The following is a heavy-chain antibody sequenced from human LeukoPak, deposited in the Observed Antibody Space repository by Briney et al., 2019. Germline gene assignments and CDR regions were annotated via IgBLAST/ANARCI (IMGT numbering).Heavy chain of an antibody. V-gene: IGHV1-18*04. J-gene: IGHJ4*02. CDR2: ISAYNGNT. CDR1: GYTFTGYY. D-gene: IGHD1-7*01. Sequence: ASVKVSCKASGYTFTGYYMHWVRQAPGQGLEWMGWISAYNGNTNYAQKLQGRVTMTTDTSTSTAYMELRSLRSDDTAVYYCARANYRVDYFDYWGQGAPVTVSS. CDR3: ARANYRVDYFDY.